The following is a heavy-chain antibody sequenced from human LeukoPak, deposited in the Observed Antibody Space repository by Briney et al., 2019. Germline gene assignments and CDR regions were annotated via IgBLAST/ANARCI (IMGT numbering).Heavy chain of an antibody. J-gene: IGHJ3*02. V-gene: IGHV3-21*01. Sequence: PGGSLRLSCAASGFTFSSYSMNWVRQAPGKGLEWVSSISSSSSYIYYADSVKGRFTISRDNSKNTPYLQMNSLRAEDTAVYYCAREWDYYGSGSPGDAFDIWGQGTMVTVSS. CDR3: AREWDYYGSGSPGDAFDI. CDR2: ISSSSSYI. D-gene: IGHD3-10*01. CDR1: GFTFSSYS.